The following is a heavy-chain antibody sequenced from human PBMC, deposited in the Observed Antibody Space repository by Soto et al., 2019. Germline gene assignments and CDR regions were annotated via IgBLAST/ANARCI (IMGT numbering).Heavy chain of an antibody. CDR1: GLTFNSHG. CDR3: AKDRTYTWSFEN. Sequence: QVQLVESGGGVVQPGTSLRLSCAASGLTFNSHGMHWVRQAPGKGLEWVAVISSNGKQKYYADSVEGRFTISRDDSKSMVYLQMNSLGTEDTAVYYCAKDRTYTWSFENWGQGTLVTVYS. CDR2: ISSNGKQK. J-gene: IGHJ4*02. V-gene: IGHV3-30*18. D-gene: IGHD2-8*02.